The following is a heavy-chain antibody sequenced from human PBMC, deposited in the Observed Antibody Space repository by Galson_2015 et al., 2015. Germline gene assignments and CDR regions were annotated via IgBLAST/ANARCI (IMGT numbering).Heavy chain of an antibody. CDR3: AGFYGSGSHTWFDP. J-gene: IGHJ5*02. CDR1: GGSFSNYY. Sequence: ETLSLTCSVSGGSFSNYYWSWIRQPPGKGLEWLGHISNSGTSNYNPSLQSRATISLDTSKNQFSLKLSSVTAADTAVYFCAGFYGSGSHTWFDPWGQGTLVTVSS. V-gene: IGHV4-4*08. D-gene: IGHD3-10*01. CDR2: ISNSGTS.